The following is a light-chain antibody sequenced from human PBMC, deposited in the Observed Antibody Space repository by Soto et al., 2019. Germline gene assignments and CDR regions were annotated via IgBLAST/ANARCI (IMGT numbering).Light chain of an antibody. Sequence: SYELTQPPSVSVAPGQTASITCGGNNIGSKSVHWYQQKPGQAPVLVVYDDSDRPSGIPERFSGSNSGNTAALTISRVEAGDEADYYCQVWVSSSDHEEWVFGGGTKVTVL. CDR3: QVWVSSSDHEEWV. CDR2: DDS. J-gene: IGLJ3*02. V-gene: IGLV3-21*02. CDR1: NIGSKS.